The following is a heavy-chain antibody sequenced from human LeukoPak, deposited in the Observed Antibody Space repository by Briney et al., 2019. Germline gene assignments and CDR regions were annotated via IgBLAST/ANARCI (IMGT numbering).Heavy chain of an antibody. CDR1: GFTFSSYA. CDR3: AKGSRTSSYTGADF. Sequence: GGSLRLSCAASGFTFSSYAMSWVRQAPGKGLEWVSTFSGSDDSTYYADSVKGRFNISRDNSKDTLYLQMSSLRVEDTAVYYCAKGSRTSSYTGADFWGQGTLVTVSS. D-gene: IGHD2-2*02. J-gene: IGHJ4*02. V-gene: IGHV3-23*01. CDR2: FSGSDDST.